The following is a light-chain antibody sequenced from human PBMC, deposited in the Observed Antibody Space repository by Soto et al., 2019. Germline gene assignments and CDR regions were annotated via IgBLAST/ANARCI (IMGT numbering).Light chain of an antibody. V-gene: IGKV3-20*01. CDR1: QSFSSNY. CDR3: QQYRTSPRT. Sequence: EIVLTQSPGTLSLSPGERATLSCRASQSFSSNYLAWYQQKPGQAPRLLIYGASNRATGIPDRFSGSGSGTDFTFTISRLEPEDSAVYYCQQYRTSPRTFGQGTKVDIK. J-gene: IGKJ1*01. CDR2: GAS.